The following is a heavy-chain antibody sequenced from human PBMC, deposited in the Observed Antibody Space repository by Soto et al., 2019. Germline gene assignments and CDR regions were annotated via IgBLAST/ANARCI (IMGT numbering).Heavy chain of an antibody. CDR2: MNPGSGDT. Sequence: ASVKVYCKASGYSFTNNDVTWVRLATGQGLEWMGWMNPGSGDTGYAQKFQGRVTMTRDISIATAYMELSSLRSDDTAIYYCARMATFGSLNWFDPWGQGTLVTVSS. V-gene: IGHV1-8*01. D-gene: IGHD3-16*01. CDR3: ARMATFGSLNWFDP. CDR1: GYSFTNND. J-gene: IGHJ5*02.